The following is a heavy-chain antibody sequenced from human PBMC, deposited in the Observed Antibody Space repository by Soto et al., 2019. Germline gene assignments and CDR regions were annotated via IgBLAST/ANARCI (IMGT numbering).Heavy chain of an antibody. J-gene: IGHJ5*02. V-gene: IGHV4-31*03. Sequence: SETLSLTCTVSGGSISSGGYYWSWIRQHPGKGLEWIGYIYYSGSTYYNPSLKSRVTISVDTSKNQFSLKLSSVTAADTAVYYCAREGIDCSSTSCPWSFCFDPWGQGTLVTVSS. CDR2: IYYSGST. CDR3: AREGIDCSSTSCPWSFCFDP. CDR1: GGSISSGGYY. D-gene: IGHD2-2*01.